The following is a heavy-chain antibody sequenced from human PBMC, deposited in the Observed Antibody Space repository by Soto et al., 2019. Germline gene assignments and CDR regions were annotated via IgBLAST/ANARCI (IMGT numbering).Heavy chain of an antibody. J-gene: IGHJ4*02. Sequence: ASVKVSCKASGYTFTSYGISWVRQAPGQGLEWMGWISAYNGNTNYAQKLQGRVTMTTDTSTSTAYMELRSLRSDDTAVYYCARDILHITMSVNGFDYWGQGTLVTVSS. CDR2: ISAYNGNT. CDR3: ARDILHITMSVNGFDY. D-gene: IGHD3-22*01. CDR1: GYTFTSYG. V-gene: IGHV1-18*01.